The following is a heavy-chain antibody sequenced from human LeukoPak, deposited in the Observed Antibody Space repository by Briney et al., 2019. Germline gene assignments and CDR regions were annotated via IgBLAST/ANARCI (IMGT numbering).Heavy chain of an antibody. CDR1: GFTFNDYA. CDR3: AKDDYGMNV. CDR2: ILHDGSNN. J-gene: IGHJ6*02. Sequence: GRSLRLSCAASGFTFNDYAMHWVRQAPGKGLEWVAVILHDGSNNYYADSVKDRFTISRDDSKNTLYLQVNSLRADDTAVYYCAKDDYGMNVWGQGTTVIVSS. V-gene: IGHV3-30-3*02.